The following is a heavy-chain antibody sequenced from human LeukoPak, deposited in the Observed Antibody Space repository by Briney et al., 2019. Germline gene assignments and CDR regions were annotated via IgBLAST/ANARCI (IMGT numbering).Heavy chain of an antibody. CDR1: GYTFTGYY. CDR2: INPNSGGT. V-gene: IGHV1-2*02. J-gene: IGHJ5*02. Sequence: ASVKVSCKASGYTFTGYYMHWVRQAPGQGLEWMGWINPNSGGTNYAQKFQGRVTMTRDTSISTAYMELSRLRSDDTAVYYCVRAVIAAAGNWFDPWGQGTLVTVSS. CDR3: VRAVIAAAGNWFDP. D-gene: IGHD6-13*01.